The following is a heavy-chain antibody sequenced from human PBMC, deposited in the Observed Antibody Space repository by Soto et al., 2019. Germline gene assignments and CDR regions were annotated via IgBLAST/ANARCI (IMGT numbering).Heavy chain of an antibody. CDR3: ARDLHTYGSGSYYSQNYYYYYGMDV. V-gene: IGHV3-33*01. CDR2: IWYDGSNK. Sequence: GGSLRLSCAASGFTFSSYGMHWVRQAPGKGLEWVAVIWYDGSNKYYADSVKGRFTISRDNSKNTLYLQMNSLRAEDTAVYYCARDLHTYGSGSYYSQNYYYYYGMDVWGQGTTVTVSS. CDR1: GFTFSSYG. J-gene: IGHJ6*02. D-gene: IGHD3-10*01.